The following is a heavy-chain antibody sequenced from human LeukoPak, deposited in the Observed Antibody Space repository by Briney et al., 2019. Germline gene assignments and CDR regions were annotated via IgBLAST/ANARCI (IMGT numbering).Heavy chain of an antibody. CDR2: IYTSGST. V-gene: IGHV4-61*02. J-gene: IGHJ4*02. D-gene: IGHD3-10*01. CDR1: GGSISSGSYY. Sequence: SETLSLTCTVSGGSISSGSYYWSWIRQPAGKGLEWIGRIYTSGSTNYNPSLKSRVTISVDTSKNQFSLKLSSVTAADTAVYYCARGRRAMVRGVTIDYWGQGTLVTVSS. CDR3: ARGRRAMVRGVTIDY.